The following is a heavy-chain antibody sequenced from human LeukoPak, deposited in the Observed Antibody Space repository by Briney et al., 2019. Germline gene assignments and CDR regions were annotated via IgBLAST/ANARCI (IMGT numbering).Heavy chain of an antibody. V-gene: IGHV3-48*01. J-gene: IGHJ4*02. CDR1: GFTFSNYN. CDR3: ARDFAREFTIDY. D-gene: IGHD3-10*01. Sequence: GGSLRLSCAASGFTFSNYNMNWLRQPPGKGLQGVSYISSSSNIIYYADSVKGRFTISRDNAKNSLFLQMNSLRAEDTAVYYCARDFAREFTIDYWGQGTLVTVSS. CDR2: ISSSSNII.